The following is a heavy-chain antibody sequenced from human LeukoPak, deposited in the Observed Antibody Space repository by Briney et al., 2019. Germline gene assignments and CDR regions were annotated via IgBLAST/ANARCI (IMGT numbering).Heavy chain of an antibody. Sequence: GASVKVSCKASGYTFTSYGISWVRQAPGQGLEWMGWISAYNGNTNYAQKLQGRVTMTTDTSTSTAYMELRSLRSDDTAVYYCARAQYSSSSLYPFDYWGQGTLATVSS. J-gene: IGHJ4*02. CDR2: ISAYNGNT. CDR3: ARAQYSSSSLYPFDY. CDR1: GYTFTSYG. D-gene: IGHD6-6*01. V-gene: IGHV1-18*01.